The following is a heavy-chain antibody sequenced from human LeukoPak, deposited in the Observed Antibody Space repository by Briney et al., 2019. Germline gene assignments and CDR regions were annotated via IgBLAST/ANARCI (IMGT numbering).Heavy chain of an antibody. CDR3: ARAPAYDFWSGYLDY. V-gene: IGHV3-21*01. CDR1: GFTFSSYS. CDR2: ISSSSSYI. D-gene: IGHD3-3*01. J-gene: IGHJ4*02. Sequence: PGGPPRLSCAASGFTFSSYSMNWVRQAPGKGLEWVSSISSSSSYIYYADSVKGRFTISRDNAKNSLYLQMNSLRAEDTAVYYCARAPAYDFWSGYLDYWGQGTLVTVSS.